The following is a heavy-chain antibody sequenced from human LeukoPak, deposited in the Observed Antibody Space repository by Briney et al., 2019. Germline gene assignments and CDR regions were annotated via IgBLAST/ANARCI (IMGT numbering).Heavy chain of an antibody. J-gene: IGHJ4*02. D-gene: IGHD3-10*01. Sequence: SETLSLTCTVSGGSISSYYWSWIRQPPGKGLEWIGYIYYSGSTNYNPSLKSRVTISVDTSKNQFSLKLSSVTAADTAVYYCARRTTFGEFDYWGQGTLVTVPS. V-gene: IGHV4-59*08. CDR2: IYYSGST. CDR3: ARRTTFGEFDY. CDR1: GGSISSYY.